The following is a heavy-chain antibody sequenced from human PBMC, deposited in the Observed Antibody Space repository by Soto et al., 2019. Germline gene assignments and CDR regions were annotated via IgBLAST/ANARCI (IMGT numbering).Heavy chain of an antibody. D-gene: IGHD4-4*01. CDR1: GGSIGSYY. V-gene: IGHV4-59*08. Sequence: PSETPSLTCTVSGGSIGSYYWSWVGQRPGKGLEWIGYIYYSGSTNYNPSLKSRVTISVDTSKNQFSLKLSSVTAADTAVYYCARHKPPADDYSPHLEFDPWGQGTLVTVSS. CDR2: IYYSGST. CDR3: ARHKPPADDYSPHLEFDP. J-gene: IGHJ5*02.